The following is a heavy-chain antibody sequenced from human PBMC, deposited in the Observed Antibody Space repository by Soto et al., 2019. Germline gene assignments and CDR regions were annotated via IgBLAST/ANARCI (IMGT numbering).Heavy chain of an antibody. V-gene: IGHV4-30-4*01. J-gene: IGHJ5*02. CDR2: IYYSGST. CDR3: AKGRFRSPAWCVH. Sequence: SETLSLTCTVSGGSISSGDYYWSWIRQSPGKGLEWIGYIYYSGSTYYNPSLKSRVTISVDTSKNQFSLKLTSVTAADTAVYYCAKGRFRSPAWCVHWGQGTLVTVSS. D-gene: IGHD3-3*01. CDR1: GGSISSGDYY.